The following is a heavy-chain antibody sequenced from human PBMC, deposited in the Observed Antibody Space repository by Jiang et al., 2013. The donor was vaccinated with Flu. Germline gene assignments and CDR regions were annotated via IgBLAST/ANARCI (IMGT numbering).Heavy chain of an antibody. CDR1: GYTFTVYY. CDR3: ARNDDITSHDY. CDR2: INPNSGDT. Sequence: KPGASVKVSCKTSGYTFTVYYIHWVRQAPGQGLEWMGWINPNSGDTNFAQKFQDRVTMTRDMSITTVYMELNKLRSDDTAVYYCARNDDITSHDYWGQGTLVIVSS. D-gene: IGHD2-15*01. V-gene: IGHV1-2*02. J-gene: IGHJ4*02.